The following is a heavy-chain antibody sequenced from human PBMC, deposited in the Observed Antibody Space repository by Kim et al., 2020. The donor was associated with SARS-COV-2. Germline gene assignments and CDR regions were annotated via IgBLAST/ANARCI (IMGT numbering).Heavy chain of an antibody. Sequence: GGSLRLSCAASGFTFSSYSMNWVRQAPGKGLEWISYIGSSSSNINYADSVKGRFTISRDNAKNSLYLQMNSLRDEDTAIYYCARGWRDIVVVVGAPWGQGTLVTVSS. CDR3: ARGWRDIVVVVGAP. D-gene: IGHD2-15*01. CDR1: GFTFSSYS. V-gene: IGHV3-48*02. J-gene: IGHJ4*02. CDR2: IGSSSSNI.